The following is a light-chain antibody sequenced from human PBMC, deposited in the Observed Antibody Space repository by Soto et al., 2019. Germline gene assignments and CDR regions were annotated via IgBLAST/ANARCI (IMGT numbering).Light chain of an antibody. CDR1: QSVSSY. V-gene: IGKV3-11*01. J-gene: IGKJ5*01. CDR2: DAS. Sequence: EIVLTQSPATLSLSPGERATLSCRASQSVSSYLAWYQQKPGQAPRLLIYDASNRATGIPARFSGSGSGTDFALTISSLEPEDFAVYYCQHRGNWPLFGQGTRLEIK. CDR3: QHRGNWPL.